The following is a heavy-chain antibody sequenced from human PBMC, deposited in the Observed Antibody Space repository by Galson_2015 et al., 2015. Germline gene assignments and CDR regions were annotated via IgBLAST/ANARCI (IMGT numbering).Heavy chain of an antibody. CDR1: GFTFSSYS. Sequence: SLRLSCAASGFTFSSYSMNWVRQAPGKGLEWVSSISSSSSYIYYAGSVKGRFTISRDNAKNSLYLQMNSLRAEDTAVYYCARDRTYYYDSSGYSDAFDIWGQGTMVTVSS. D-gene: IGHD3-22*01. V-gene: IGHV3-21*01. CDR3: ARDRTYYYDSSGYSDAFDI. J-gene: IGHJ3*02. CDR2: ISSSSSYI.